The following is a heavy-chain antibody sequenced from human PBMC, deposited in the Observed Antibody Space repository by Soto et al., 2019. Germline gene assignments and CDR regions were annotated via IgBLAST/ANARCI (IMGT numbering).Heavy chain of an antibody. CDR1: GGSIRSSSYY. CDR3: ARLGKQQLVPNWFDP. Sequence: QLQLQESGPGLVKPSETLSLTCTVSGGSIRSSSYYWGWIRQPPGKGLEWIGSIYYSGSTHYNPPLKGRVTISVDTSKNQCSLKLSSVTAADTAVYYCARLGKQQLVPNWFDPWGQGTLVTVSS. D-gene: IGHD6-13*01. V-gene: IGHV4-39*01. CDR2: IYYSGST. J-gene: IGHJ5*02.